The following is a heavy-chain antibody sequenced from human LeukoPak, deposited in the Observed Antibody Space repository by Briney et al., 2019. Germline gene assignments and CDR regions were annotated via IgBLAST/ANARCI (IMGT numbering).Heavy chain of an antibody. D-gene: IGHD1-14*01. CDR3: ARDPDEFPDDY. CDR2: IIPIFGTA. V-gene: IGHV1-69*05. CDR1: GYPFTDYY. Sequence: SVKVSCKASGYPFTDYYMYWVRQAPGQGLEWMGRIIPIFGTANYAQKFQGRVTITTDESTSTAYMELSSLRSEDTAVYYCARDPDEFPDDYWGHGTLVTVSS. J-gene: IGHJ4*01.